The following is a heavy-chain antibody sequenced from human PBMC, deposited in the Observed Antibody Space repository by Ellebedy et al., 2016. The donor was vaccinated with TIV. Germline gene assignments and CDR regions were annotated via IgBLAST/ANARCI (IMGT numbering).Heavy chain of an antibody. Sequence: SETLSLXCTVSGGSISSYYWSWIRQPPGKGLEWIGYIYHSGSTNQNPSLKSRVSISLDTSKNQFSLKLTSVTAADTAVYYCAGRYSAYDPTPDYWGQGILVTVSS. J-gene: IGHJ4*02. CDR3: AGRYSAYDPTPDY. V-gene: IGHV4-59*01. CDR1: GGSISSYY. D-gene: IGHD5-12*01. CDR2: IYHSGST.